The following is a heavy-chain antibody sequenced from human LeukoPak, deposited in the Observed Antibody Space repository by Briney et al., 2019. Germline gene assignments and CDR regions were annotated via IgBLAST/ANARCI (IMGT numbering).Heavy chain of an antibody. V-gene: IGHV2-26*01. D-gene: IGHD4-17*01. Sequence: SGPTLVNPTQTLTLTCTVSGFSLSDGRMGVSWIRQPPGKALEWLAHIFSNDEKSYSTSLKSRLTISQDTSKSQVVLTMTNMDPVDTATYYCARIVLAQPHDYGTHWFGPWGQGALVTVSS. J-gene: IGHJ5*02. CDR1: GFSLSDGRMG. CDR3: ARIVLAQPHDYGTHWFGP. CDR2: IFSNDEK.